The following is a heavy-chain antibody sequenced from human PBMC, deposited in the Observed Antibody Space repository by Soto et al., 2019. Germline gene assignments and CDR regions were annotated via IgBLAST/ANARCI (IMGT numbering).Heavy chain of an antibody. D-gene: IGHD6-13*01. CDR2: ISSNSAYI. CDR1: GFTFRSFT. V-gene: IGHV3-21*01. CDR3: TRDASRDSSARGWFDP. J-gene: IGHJ5*02. Sequence: GGSLRLSCAASGFTFRSFTMNWVRQAPGKGLEWVSTISSNSAYIYYTDALRGRFTISRDNAKNSLHLQMNSLRAEDTAVYYCTRDASRDSSARGWFDPWGPGAVVTVSS.